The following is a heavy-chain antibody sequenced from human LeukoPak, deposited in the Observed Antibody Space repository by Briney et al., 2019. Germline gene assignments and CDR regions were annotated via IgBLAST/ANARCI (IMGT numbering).Heavy chain of an antibody. CDR2: MNPNSGNT. CDR1: GYTFTSYD. J-gene: IGHJ4*02. V-gene: IGHV1-8*03. Sequence: ASVKVSCKASGYTFTSYDINWVRQATGQGLEWMGWMNPNSGNTGYAQKFQGRVTITRNTSISTAYMELSSLGSEDTAVYYCARGKIAAAAFDYWGQGTLVTVSS. D-gene: IGHD6-13*01. CDR3: ARGKIAAAAFDY.